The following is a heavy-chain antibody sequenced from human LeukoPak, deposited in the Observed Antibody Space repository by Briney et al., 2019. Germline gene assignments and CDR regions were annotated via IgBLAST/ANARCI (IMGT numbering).Heavy chain of an antibody. V-gene: IGHV1-24*01. CDR1: GYTLTELS. CDR2: FDPEDGET. J-gene: IGHJ4*02. D-gene: IGHD6-13*01. CDR3: ATAGLFGSSSSWSPYYFDY. Sequence: ASVKVSCKVSGYTLTELSMHWVRQAPGKGLEWKGGFDPEDGETIYAQKFQGRVTMTEDTSTDTAYMELSSLRSEDTAVYYCATAGLFGSSSSWSPYYFDYWGQGTLVTVSS.